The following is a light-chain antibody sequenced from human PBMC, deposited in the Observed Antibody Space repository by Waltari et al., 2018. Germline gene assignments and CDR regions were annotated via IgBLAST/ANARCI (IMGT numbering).Light chain of an antibody. CDR2: DVS. CDR1: SSDVGGSNS. V-gene: IGLV2-11*01. J-gene: IGLJ1*01. CDR3: CSYAGSAFV. Sequence: QSALTQPRSVSGSPGQSVTISCTGTSSDVGGSNSVSWYQQHPGKAPKLMIYDVSKRPSGVPDRFSGSKSGNTASLTISGLQAEDEADYYCCSYAGSAFVFGTGTKVTVL.